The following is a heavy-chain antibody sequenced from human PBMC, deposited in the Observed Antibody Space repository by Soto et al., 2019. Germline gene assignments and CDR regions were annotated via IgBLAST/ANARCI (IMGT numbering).Heavy chain of an antibody. Sequence: ASVKVSCKASGYTFTSYAMHWVRQAPGQRLEWMGWINAGNGNTKYSQKFQGRVTITRETSASTAYMELSSLRSEDTAVYYCARSAPSYDFWRGVDPAEDYYGIDVWGQGTTVSVSS. V-gene: IGHV1-3*01. CDR1: GYTFTSYA. J-gene: IGHJ6*01. CDR2: INAGNGNT. CDR3: ARSAPSYDFWRGVDPAEDYYGIDV. D-gene: IGHD3-3*01.